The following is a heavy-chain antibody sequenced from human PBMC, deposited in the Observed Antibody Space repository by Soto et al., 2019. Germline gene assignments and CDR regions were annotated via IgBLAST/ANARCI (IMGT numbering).Heavy chain of an antibody. CDR2: INPNSGGT. J-gene: IGHJ4*02. V-gene: IGHV1-2*02. CDR1: GYTFTDYY. CDR3: ARVRRIAAAVERFAY. D-gene: IGHD6-13*01. Sequence: VASVKVSCMASGYTFTDYYMHWVRQAPGQGLEWMGWINPNSGGTNYAQKFQGRVTMTRDTSISTAYMELSRLRSDDTAVYYCARVRRIAAAVERFAYWGQGTLVTVSS.